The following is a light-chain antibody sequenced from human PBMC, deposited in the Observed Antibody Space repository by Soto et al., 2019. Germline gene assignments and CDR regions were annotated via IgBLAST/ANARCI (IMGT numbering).Light chain of an antibody. CDR3: QQYNSYPWT. J-gene: IGKJ1*01. Sequence: DIQMTQSPSTLSASVGDRVTITCRASQSISNWLAWFQQKPGKAPKLLIYAASTLQSGVPSRSSGSGSGTEFTLTISSLQPDDFATYYCQQYNSYPWTFGQGTKVDIK. CDR1: QSISNW. CDR2: AAS. V-gene: IGKV1-5*01.